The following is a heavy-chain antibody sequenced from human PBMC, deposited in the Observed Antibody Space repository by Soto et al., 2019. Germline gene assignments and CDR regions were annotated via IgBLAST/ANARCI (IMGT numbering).Heavy chain of an antibody. CDR2: IYPGDSDT. J-gene: IGHJ4*02. D-gene: IGHD6-13*01. Sequence: GESLKISCKGSGYSFTSYWIGWVRQMPGKGLEWMGIIYPGDSDTRYYPSFQGQVTISADKSIRTAYLQWSSLKASDTALYYCARRAYSTEDLDYWGQGTPVTVSS. V-gene: IGHV5-51*01. CDR1: GYSFTSYW. CDR3: ARRAYSTEDLDY.